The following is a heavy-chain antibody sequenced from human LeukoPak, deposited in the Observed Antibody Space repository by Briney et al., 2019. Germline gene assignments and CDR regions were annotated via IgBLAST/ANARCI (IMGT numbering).Heavy chain of an antibody. J-gene: IGHJ6*03. D-gene: IGHD2-2*01. CDR1: GGTFSSYA. V-gene: IGHV1-69*13. Sequence: ASVKVSCKASGGTFSSYAISWVRQAPGQGLEWMGGIIPIFGTANYAQKFQGRVTITADESTSTAYMELSSLRSEDTAVYYCARAPIVVVPKYYMDVWGKGTTVTVSS. CDR3: ARAPIVVVPKYYMDV. CDR2: IIPIFGTA.